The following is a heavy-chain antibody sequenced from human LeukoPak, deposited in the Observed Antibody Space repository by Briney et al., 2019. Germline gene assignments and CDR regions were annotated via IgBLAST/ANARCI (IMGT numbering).Heavy chain of an antibody. Sequence: PGGSLRLSCAASGFTFSSYEMNWVRQAPGKGLEWVSYISSSGSTIYYADSVKGRFTISRDNAKNSLYLQMNSLRAEDTAVYYCARGQWLTNYYFDYWGQGTPVTVSS. V-gene: IGHV3-48*03. CDR1: GFTFSSYE. J-gene: IGHJ4*02. CDR3: ARGQWLTNYYFDY. D-gene: IGHD6-19*01. CDR2: ISSSGSTI.